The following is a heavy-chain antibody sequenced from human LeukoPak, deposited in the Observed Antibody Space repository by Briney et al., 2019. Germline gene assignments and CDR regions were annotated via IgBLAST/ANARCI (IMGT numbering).Heavy chain of an antibody. D-gene: IGHD6-13*01. Sequence: PGRSLRLSCAASEFTFRNHGMHWVRQAPGKGLEWVAVIWYDGSDQYYADSVKGRFTISRDNSKNTLYLQMNSLRAEDTAVYFCARGVSSWYKDPFDSWGQGTLVTVSS. V-gene: IGHV3-33*01. CDR1: EFTFRNHG. CDR3: ARGVSSWYKDPFDS. J-gene: IGHJ4*02. CDR2: IWYDGSDQ.